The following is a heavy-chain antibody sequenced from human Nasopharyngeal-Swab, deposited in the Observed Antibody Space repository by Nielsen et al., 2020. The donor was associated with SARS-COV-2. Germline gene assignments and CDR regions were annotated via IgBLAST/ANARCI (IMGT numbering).Heavy chain of an antibody. D-gene: IGHD3/OR15-3a*01. CDR1: GFTVSSNY. Sequence: GESLKISCAASGFTVSSNYMSWVRQAPGKGLEWVSVIYSGGSTYYADSVKGRFTISRDNSKNTLYLQMNSLRAEDTAVYYCAKDSVIFDYSRHWYFDLWGRGTLVTVSS. V-gene: IGHV3-66*01. CDR3: AKDSVIFDYSRHWYFDL. J-gene: IGHJ2*01. CDR2: IYSGGST.